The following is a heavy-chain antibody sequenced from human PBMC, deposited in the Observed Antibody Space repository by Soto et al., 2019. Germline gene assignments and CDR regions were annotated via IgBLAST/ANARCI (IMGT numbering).Heavy chain of an antibody. J-gene: IGHJ3*02. D-gene: IGHD4-17*01. CDR3: VKIWSPYGGNYGAFDI. V-gene: IGHV3-64D*08. Sequence: PGGSLRLSCSSSGFPFSSYAMHWVRQAPGKGLEYVSAISSNGGSTYYADSVKGRFTISRDNSKNTLYLQMSSLRAEDTAVYYCVKIWSPYGGNYGAFDIWGQGTMVTVSS. CDR2: ISSNGGST. CDR1: GFPFSSYA.